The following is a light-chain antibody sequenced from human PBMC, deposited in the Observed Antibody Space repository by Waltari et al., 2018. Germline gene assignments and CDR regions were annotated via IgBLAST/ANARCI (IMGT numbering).Light chain of an antibody. CDR3: MQALQVTPT. V-gene: IGKV2-28*01. CDR2: LGS. J-gene: IGKJ2*01. CDR1: QSLLLSNGYNC. Sequence: DIVMTQSPLSLPVTPGEPASISCRSSQSLLLSNGYNCLDWYLQKPGHSPQLLIPLGSYRVSGVPERCSGSGSGKDFTLKISRVEAEDVGVYYCMQALQVTPTFGQGIKLEI.